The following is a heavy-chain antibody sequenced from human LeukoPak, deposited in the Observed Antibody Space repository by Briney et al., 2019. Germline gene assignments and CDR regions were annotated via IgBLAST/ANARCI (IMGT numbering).Heavy chain of an antibody. CDR1: GFTFSSYS. Sequence: PGGSLRLSCAASGFTFSSYSMNWVRQAPGKGLEWVSSISSSSSYIYYADSVKGRFTISRDNAKNSLYLQMSSLRAEDTAVYYCAREVSSTPNGDWFDPWGQGTLVTVSS. V-gene: IGHV3-21*01. D-gene: IGHD6-13*01. CDR3: AREVSSTPNGDWFDP. J-gene: IGHJ5*02. CDR2: ISSSSSYI.